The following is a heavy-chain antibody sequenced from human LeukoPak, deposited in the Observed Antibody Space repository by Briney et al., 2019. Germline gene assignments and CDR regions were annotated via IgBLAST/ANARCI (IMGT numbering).Heavy chain of an antibody. CDR3: AKGSGYDTDFDY. CDR2: ISGSGDNT. V-gene: IGHV3-23*01. J-gene: IGHJ4*02. CDR1: EFTFSTYV. Sequence: PGGSLRLSCAASEFTFSTYVMSWVRQAPGKGLEWVSGISGSGDNTYYADSVKGRFTISRDNSKNTLYLQMNSLRAEDTAVYYCAKGSGYDTDFDYWGQGTLVSVSS. D-gene: IGHD5-12*01.